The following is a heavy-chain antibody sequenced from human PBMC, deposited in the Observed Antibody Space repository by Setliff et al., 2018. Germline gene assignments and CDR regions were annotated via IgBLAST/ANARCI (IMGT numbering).Heavy chain of an antibody. Sequence: ASVKVSCKTSGYSFTVFGISWVRQAPGQGLEWMGWISPYYGSTDYAQKFQGRVTLTTDTPTRTAYRELKSLRSDDTAVYYCARSGRAGALNHFDYWGQGSRVTVSS. D-gene: IGHD1-26*01. V-gene: IGHV1-18*01. CDR3: ARSGRAGALNHFDY. CDR2: ISPYYGST. J-gene: IGHJ4*02. CDR1: GYSFTVFG.